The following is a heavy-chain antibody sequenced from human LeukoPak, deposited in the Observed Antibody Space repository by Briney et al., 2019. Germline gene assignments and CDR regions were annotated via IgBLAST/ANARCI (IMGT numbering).Heavy chain of an antibody. V-gene: IGHV3-48*03. CDR2: ISSSGSTI. J-gene: IGHJ4*02. CDR3: ARFVYYDSSGYNRYYFDY. Sequence: PGGSLRLSCAASGFTFSSYEMNWVRQAPGKGLEWVSYISSSGSTIYYADSVKGRFTISRDNPKNSLYLQMNSLRAEDTAVYYCARFVYYDSSGYNRYYFDYWGQGTLVTVSS. D-gene: IGHD3-22*01. CDR1: GFTFSSYE.